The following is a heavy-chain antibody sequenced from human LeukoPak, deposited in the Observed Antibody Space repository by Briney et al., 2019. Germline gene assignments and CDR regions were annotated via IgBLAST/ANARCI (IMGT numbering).Heavy chain of an antibody. CDR3: ASTKYSSSWSIGGYYYMDV. D-gene: IGHD6-13*01. Sequence: HGESLKISCKGSGYSFTSYWIGWVRQMPGKGLEWMGIIYPGDSDTRYSPSFQGQVTISADKSISTAYLQWSSLKASDTAMYYCASTKYSSSWSIGGYYYMDVWAKGPRSPSP. CDR2: IYPGDSDT. J-gene: IGHJ6*03. V-gene: IGHV5-51*01. CDR1: GYSFTSYW.